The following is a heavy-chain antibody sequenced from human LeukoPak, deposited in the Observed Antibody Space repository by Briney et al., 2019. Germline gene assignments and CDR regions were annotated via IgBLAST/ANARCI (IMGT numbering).Heavy chain of an antibody. V-gene: IGHV3-30*02. D-gene: IGHD1-26*01. CDR1: GFSFSTYA. CDR2: IRYDGSNK. CDR3: ANLHAERGGSYLFDY. J-gene: IGHJ4*02. Sequence: PGGSLRLSCAASGFSFSTYAMSWVRQAPGKGLEWVAFIRYDGSNKYYADSVKGRFTISRDNSKNTLYLQMNSLRAEDTAVYYCANLHAERGGSYLFDYWGQGTLVTVSS.